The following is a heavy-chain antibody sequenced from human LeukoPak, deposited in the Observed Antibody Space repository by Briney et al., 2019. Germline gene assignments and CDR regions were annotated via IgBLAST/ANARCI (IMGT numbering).Heavy chain of an antibody. V-gene: IGHV4-61*02. D-gene: IGHD2-15*01. CDR3: ARDGVVGAATYYYYYMDV. J-gene: IGHJ6*03. CDR2: IYTSEST. Sequence: PSATLSLTWSVFGGSIIIGRYDWSWVRQPAGKGLDCIGRIYTSESTHYNPSLTRRVTIQVDTSKHPFSLQLSSVTHADTAVCYCARDGVVGAATYYYYYMDVWGKGATVTVSS. CDR1: GGSIIIGRYD.